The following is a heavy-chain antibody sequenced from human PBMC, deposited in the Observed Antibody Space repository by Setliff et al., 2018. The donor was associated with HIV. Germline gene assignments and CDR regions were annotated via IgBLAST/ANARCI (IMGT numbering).Heavy chain of an antibody. Sequence: GESLKISCKTSGYNFATYYIGWVRQMPGKGLEWVAIIFPGDSETRYSPSFEGQVTISADRSINTVYLQWSSLRASDTAIYYCTRHPLRPGIAGYFYFADVWGTGTTVTVSS. V-gene: IGHV5-51*01. J-gene: IGHJ6*04. D-gene: IGHD3-9*01. CDR1: GYNFATYY. CDR2: IFPGDSET. CDR3: TRHPLRPGIAGYFYFADV.